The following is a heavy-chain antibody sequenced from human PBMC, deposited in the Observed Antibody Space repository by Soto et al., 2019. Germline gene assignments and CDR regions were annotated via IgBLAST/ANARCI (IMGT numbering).Heavy chain of an antibody. V-gene: IGHV3-23*01. CDR1: GFTFSSYS. CDR3: AKKNKATLVRGVSHDY. Sequence: GGSLRLSCAASGFTFSSYSMNWVRQAPGKGLEWVSSINSSGGSTYYADSAKGRFTISRDNSKNTLYLQMNSLRAEDTAVYYCAKKNKATLVRGVSHDYWGQGTLVTVSS. D-gene: IGHD3-10*01. CDR2: INSSGGST. J-gene: IGHJ4*02.